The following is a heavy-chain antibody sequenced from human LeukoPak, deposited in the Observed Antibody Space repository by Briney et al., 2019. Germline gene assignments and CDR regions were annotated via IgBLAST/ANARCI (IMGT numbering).Heavy chain of an antibody. Sequence: PGGSLILSCAASGFTFSTYGMHWVRQAPGKGLEWVAFIRYDESNKYYADSVKGRFTISRDNSKNTLYLQMISLRAEDTAVYYCAKSEAKVTPAGTRVIWGQGTMVTVS. CDR1: GFTFSTYG. CDR2: IRYDESNK. D-gene: IGHD4-17*01. V-gene: IGHV3-30*02. CDR3: AKSEAKVTPAGTRVI. J-gene: IGHJ3*02.